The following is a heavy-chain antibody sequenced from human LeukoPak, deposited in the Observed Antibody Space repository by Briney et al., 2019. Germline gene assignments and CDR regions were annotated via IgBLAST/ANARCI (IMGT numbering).Heavy chain of an antibody. Sequence: RGSLRLSCTASGFTFSTYWMSWVRQTPEKGLEWVANIKEDGSEEVYVDSVKGRFTVSGDNAKSSLYLQMNSLRTEDTAVYYCARDPYSRSWSYGMDVWGQGTTVTVSS. CDR3: ARDPYSRSWSYGMDV. CDR2: IKEDGSEE. CDR1: GFTFSTYW. V-gene: IGHV3-7*05. D-gene: IGHD6-13*01. J-gene: IGHJ6*02.